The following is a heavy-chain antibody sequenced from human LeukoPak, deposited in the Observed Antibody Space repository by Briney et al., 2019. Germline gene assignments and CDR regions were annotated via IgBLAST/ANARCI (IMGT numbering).Heavy chain of an antibody. CDR3: ARDSSYSSSWGDWYFDL. V-gene: IGHV4-61*01. CDR1: GGSVGSGTYY. D-gene: IGHD6-13*01. Sequence: PSETLSLTCTVSGGSVGSGTYYWSWIRQPPGKGLEWIGYIYYSGSTNYNPSLKSRVTISVDTSKNQFSLKLSSVTAADTAVYYCARDSSYSSSWGDWYFDLWGRGTLVTVSS. CDR2: IYYSGST. J-gene: IGHJ2*01.